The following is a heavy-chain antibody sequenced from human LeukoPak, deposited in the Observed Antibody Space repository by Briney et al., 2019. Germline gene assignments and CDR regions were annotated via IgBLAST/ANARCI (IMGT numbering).Heavy chain of an antibody. V-gene: IGHV4-59*01. CDR1: GGSISSYY. D-gene: IGHD3-22*01. Sequence: PSETLSLTCTVSGGSISSYYWSWIRQPPGKGLEWIGYIYYSGSTNYNPSLKSRVTISVDTSKNQFSLKLSSVIAADTAVYYCARGEGRGSSGYWFYWYFDLWGRGTLVTVSS. CDR2: IYYSGST. J-gene: IGHJ2*01. CDR3: ARGEGRGSSGYWFYWYFDL.